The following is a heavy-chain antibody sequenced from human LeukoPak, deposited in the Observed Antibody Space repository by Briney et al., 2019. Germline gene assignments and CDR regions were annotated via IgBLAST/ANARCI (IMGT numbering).Heavy chain of an antibody. Sequence: GGSLRLSCAASGFTFSSYAMSWVRQAPGKGLEWDSAISGSGGRTNYAGSVKGRFTISRDNSKNTLYLQMNSLRAEDTAVYYCAKDRNTMIVGYSDYWGQGCLVTVSS. CDR2: ISGSGGRT. J-gene: IGHJ4*02. CDR3: AKDRNTMIVGYSDY. D-gene: IGHD3-22*01. CDR1: GFTFSSYA. V-gene: IGHV3-23*01.